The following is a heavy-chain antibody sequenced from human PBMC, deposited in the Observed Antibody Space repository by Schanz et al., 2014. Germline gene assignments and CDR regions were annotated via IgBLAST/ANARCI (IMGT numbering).Heavy chain of an antibody. CDR3: AGGKTTGLAY. CDR1: GLTLSDYW. CDR2: IRADGRMT. J-gene: IGHJ4*02. Sequence: EGQLVQSGGGVVQPGRSLRLSCAASGLTLSDYWMHWVRQAPGKGPEWISHIRADGRMTNYAASVEGRFTISRDVAKNTLYLQMFSLRAEDMGVYYCAGGKTTGLAYWGQGTQVAVSS. V-gene: IGHV3-74*02. D-gene: IGHD4-4*01.